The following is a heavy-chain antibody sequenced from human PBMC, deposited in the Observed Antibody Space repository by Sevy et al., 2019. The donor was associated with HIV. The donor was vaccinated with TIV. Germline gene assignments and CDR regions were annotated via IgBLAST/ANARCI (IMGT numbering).Heavy chain of an antibody. CDR2: IIPRFGTA. CDR1: GGTFSSYA. J-gene: IGHJ4*02. CDR3: VRERNGSYLLYYFDN. V-gene: IGHV1-69*13. D-gene: IGHD3-10*01. Sequence: ASVKVSCKASGGTFSSYAISWVRQAPGQGLEWLGGIIPRFGTANYAQKFQGRAIITADESTSTVCMGLSSLESGDTAVYYCVRERNGSYLLYYFDNWGQGTLVTVSS.